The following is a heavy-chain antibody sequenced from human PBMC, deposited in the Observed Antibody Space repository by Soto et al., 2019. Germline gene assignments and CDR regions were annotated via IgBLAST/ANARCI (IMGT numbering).Heavy chain of an antibody. Sequence: GGSLRLSCAASGFTFSSYSMHWVRQTPGKGLERVAVISYDGGTTDYAAPVKGRFTISRDDSKNTLYLQMNSLKTEDTAVYYCTTDTAVRYFDWSPGLAFDIWGQGTMVTVSS. D-gene: IGHD3-9*01. CDR2: ISYDGGTT. J-gene: IGHJ3*02. CDR3: TTDTAVRYFDWSPGLAFDI. V-gene: IGHV3-15*01. CDR1: GFTFSSYS.